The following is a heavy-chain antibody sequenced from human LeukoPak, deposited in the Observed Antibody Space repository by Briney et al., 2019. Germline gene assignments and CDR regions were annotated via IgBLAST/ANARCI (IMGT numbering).Heavy chain of an antibody. CDR1: GYTFTVSY. Sequence: ASVKVSCKASGYTFTVSYMHWVRQAPGQGLEWMGWISAYNGNTNYAQKLQGRVTMTTDTSTSTAYMELRSLRSDDTAVYYCARDHGYSSGSWFDPWGQGTLVTVSS. CDR2: ISAYNGNT. CDR3: ARDHGYSSGSWFDP. D-gene: IGHD6-19*01. J-gene: IGHJ5*02. V-gene: IGHV1-18*04.